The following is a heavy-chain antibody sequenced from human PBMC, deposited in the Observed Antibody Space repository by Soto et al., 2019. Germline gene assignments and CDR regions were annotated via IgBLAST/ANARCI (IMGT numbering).Heavy chain of an antibody. CDR3: ARYAAEVTTFFDH. CDR2: ISGSSGSK. CDR1: GFTFSDYY. V-gene: IGHV3-11*06. Sequence: PGGSLRLSCAASGFTFSDYYMSWIRQAPGKGLEWLSNISGSSGSKKYADAGKGRFTISRDNAKKSLYLEMHSLRAEDTAVYYCARYAAEVTTFFDHWGQGTLVTVSS. J-gene: IGHJ4*02. D-gene: IGHD4-17*01.